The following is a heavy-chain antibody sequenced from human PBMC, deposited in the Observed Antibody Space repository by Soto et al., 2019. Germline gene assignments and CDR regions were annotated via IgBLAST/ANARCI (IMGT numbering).Heavy chain of an antibody. CDR2: ISWNSGSI. CDR1: GFTFDDYA. J-gene: IGHJ4*02. CDR3: AKGTAGDYGSGSTEFDY. Sequence: EVQLVESGGGLVQPGRSLRLSCAASGFTFDDYAMHWVRQAPGKGLEWVSGISWNSGSIGYADSVKGRFTISRDNAKNSLYLQMNSLRAEDTALYYCAKGTAGDYGSGSTEFDYWGQGTLVTVSS. D-gene: IGHD3-10*01. V-gene: IGHV3-9*01.